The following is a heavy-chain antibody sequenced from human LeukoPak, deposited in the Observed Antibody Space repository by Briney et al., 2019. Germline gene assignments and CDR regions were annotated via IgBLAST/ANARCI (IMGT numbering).Heavy chain of an antibody. CDR1: GGSISSSSYY. J-gene: IGHJ4*02. CDR2: IYYSGST. D-gene: IGHD1-26*01. Sequence: PSETLSLTCTVSGGSISSSSYYWGWIRQPPGKGLEWIGSIYYSGSTFYNPSLKSRVTMSADTSKNQFSLRLSSVTAADTAVYYCARLGSGAISYFDYWGQGTLVTVSS. CDR3: ARLGSGAISYFDY. V-gene: IGHV4-39*07.